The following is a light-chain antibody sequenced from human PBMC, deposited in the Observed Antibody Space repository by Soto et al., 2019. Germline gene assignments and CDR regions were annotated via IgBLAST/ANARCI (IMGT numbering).Light chain of an antibody. Sequence: DMQMTQSPSSLSASVGDRVTITCRASQTIRTYLNWYQQKPGKAPKLLIYAASNLQSGVPSRFRGSGSGTDFTLTISCLQSEDFATYYCQQYYSYPLITFGQGTRLEIK. CDR2: AAS. J-gene: IGKJ5*01. V-gene: IGKV1-39*01. CDR1: QTIRTY. CDR3: QQYYSYPLIT.